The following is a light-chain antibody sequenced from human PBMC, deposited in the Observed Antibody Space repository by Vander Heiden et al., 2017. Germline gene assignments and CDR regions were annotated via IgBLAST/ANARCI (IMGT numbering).Light chain of an antibody. CDR1: RSNIGAGYD. V-gene: IGLV1-40*01. Sequence: QSVLTQPPSVSAAPGPRVTISCTGSRSNIGAGYDVHWYHQLPGTAPKLLIYGKNNRPSGVSDRFSGSKSGTSASLAITGLQADDEADYYCQSYDSSLFWVFGGGTKLTVL. CDR2: GKN. CDR3: QSYDSSLFWV. J-gene: IGLJ3*02.